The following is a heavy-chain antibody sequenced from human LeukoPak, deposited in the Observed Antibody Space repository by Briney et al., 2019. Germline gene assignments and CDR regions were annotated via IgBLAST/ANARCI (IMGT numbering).Heavy chain of an antibody. Sequence: SVKVSCKASGGTFSSYTISWVRQAPGQGLEWMGRIIPILGIANYAQKSQGRVTITADKSTSTAYMELSSLRSEDTAVYYCARDKRFAGGGDYWGQGTLVTVSS. CDR2: IIPILGIA. D-gene: IGHD2-21*01. J-gene: IGHJ4*02. CDR3: ARDKRFAGGGDY. V-gene: IGHV1-69*04. CDR1: GGTFSSYT.